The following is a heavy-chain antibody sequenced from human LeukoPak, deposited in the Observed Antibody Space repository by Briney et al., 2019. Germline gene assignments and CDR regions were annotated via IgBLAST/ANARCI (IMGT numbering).Heavy chain of an antibody. Sequence: ASVKVSCKASGYTFTSYAMHWVRQAPGQRLECMGWINTGDGNTKYSQKFQGRVTITRDTSASTAYMDLSSLRSEDTAVYYCARNTETAIPLPYYFDYWGQGTLVTVSS. CDR2: INTGDGNT. D-gene: IGHD2-21*02. CDR1: GYTFTSYA. CDR3: ARNTETAIPLPYYFDY. J-gene: IGHJ4*02. V-gene: IGHV1-3*04.